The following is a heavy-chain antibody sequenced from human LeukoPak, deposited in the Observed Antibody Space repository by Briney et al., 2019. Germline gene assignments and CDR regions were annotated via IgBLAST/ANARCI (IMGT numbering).Heavy chain of an antibody. Sequence: GRSLRLSCAASGFTFSSYGMHWVRQAPGKGLEWVAVISYDGSNKYYADSVKGRFTISRDNSKNTLYLQMNSLRAEDTAVYYCAKGQNSGSYRPDWFDPWGQGTLVTVSS. CDR2: ISYDGSNK. D-gene: IGHD1-26*01. V-gene: IGHV3-30*18. CDR3: AKGQNSGSYRPDWFDP. CDR1: GFTFSSYG. J-gene: IGHJ5*02.